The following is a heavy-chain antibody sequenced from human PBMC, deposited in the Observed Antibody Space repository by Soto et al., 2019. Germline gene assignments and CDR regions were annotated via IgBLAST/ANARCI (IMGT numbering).Heavy chain of an antibody. J-gene: IGHJ4*02. CDR2: ISAYDGNT. CDR1: GYTFTSYG. V-gene: IGHV1-18*01. CDR3: ATDRRLQVALYYFDY. Sequence: ASVKVSCKASGYTFTSYGISWVRQAPGQGLEWMGWISAYDGNTNYAQKFQGRVTMTTDTSTSTAYMELSSLRSDDTAVYYCATDRRLQVALYYFDYWGQGTLVTVSS. D-gene: IGHD6-25*01.